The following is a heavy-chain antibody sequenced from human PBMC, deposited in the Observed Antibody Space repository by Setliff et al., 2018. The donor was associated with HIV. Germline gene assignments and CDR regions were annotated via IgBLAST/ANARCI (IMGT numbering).Heavy chain of an antibody. D-gene: IGHD6-19*01. J-gene: IGHJ3*02. Sequence: GGSLRLSCGASGTSFGNHWMYWVRQAPGKGLVWVSRINADGSITDYADSVKGRFTIARDNAKNTVYLQMNSLRVDDTAIYYCAREGATTAGFDIWGHGTMVTVSS. V-gene: IGHV3-74*01. CDR1: GTSFGNHW. CDR2: INADGSIT. CDR3: AREGATTAGFDI.